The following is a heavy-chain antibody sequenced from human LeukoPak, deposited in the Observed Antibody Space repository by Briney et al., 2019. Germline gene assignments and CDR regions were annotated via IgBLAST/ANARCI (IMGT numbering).Heavy chain of an antibody. J-gene: IGHJ6*02. CDR1: GYTFTSYG. Sequence: ASVKVSCKASGYTFTSYGISWVRQAPGQGLEWMGRISAYNGNTNYAQKLQGRVTMTTDTSTSTAYMELRSLRSDDTAVYYCARDLLPCSSTSCEPYYYYGMDVWGQGTTVTVSS. CDR2: ISAYNGNT. V-gene: IGHV1-18*01. D-gene: IGHD2-2*01. CDR3: ARDLLPCSSTSCEPYYYYGMDV.